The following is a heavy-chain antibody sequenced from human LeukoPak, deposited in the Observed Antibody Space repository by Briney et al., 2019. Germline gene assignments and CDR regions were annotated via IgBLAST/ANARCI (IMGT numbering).Heavy chain of an antibody. CDR1: GGSISSDS. Sequence: SETLSLTCTVSGGSISSDSWSWIRQPAGKGLEWIGRIYSGGSTNYNPSLKSRVTLSVDTSKNQFSLKVTSVTAADTAVYYCARDLCSSTSCYTSRWWFDPWGQGTLVTVSS. CDR3: ARDLCSSTSCYTSRWWFDP. CDR2: IYSGGST. D-gene: IGHD2-2*02. V-gene: IGHV4-4*07. J-gene: IGHJ5*02.